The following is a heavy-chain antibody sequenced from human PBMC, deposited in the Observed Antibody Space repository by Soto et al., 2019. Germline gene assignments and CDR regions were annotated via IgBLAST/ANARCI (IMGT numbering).Heavy chain of an antibody. CDR3: ARESGSSGDIDY. Sequence: SETLSLTCAVSGGSISSGGYSWSWIRQPPGKGLEWIGYIYYSGSANYNPSLKSRVTISVDTSKNQFSLKLSSVTAADTAVYYCARESGSSGDIDYWGQGTLVTVSS. V-gene: IGHV4-61*08. CDR2: IYYSGSA. CDR1: GGSISSGGYS. J-gene: IGHJ4*02. D-gene: IGHD3-22*01.